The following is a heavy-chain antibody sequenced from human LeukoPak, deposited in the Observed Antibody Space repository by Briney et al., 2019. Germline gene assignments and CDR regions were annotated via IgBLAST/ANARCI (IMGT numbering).Heavy chain of an antibody. CDR3: AKRVLDIQVACLDY. CDR1: GFTFSAYG. Sequence: GGSLRLSCAASGFTFSAYGMSWVRQAPGKGLEWVSTIGSRNSYTYYTDSVKGRFTVSRDNSKNILFLQMNSLRAEDTAVYYCAKRVLDIQVACLDYWGQGTLVTVSS. V-gene: IGHV3-23*01. D-gene: IGHD5-12*01. CDR2: IGSRNSYT. J-gene: IGHJ4*02.